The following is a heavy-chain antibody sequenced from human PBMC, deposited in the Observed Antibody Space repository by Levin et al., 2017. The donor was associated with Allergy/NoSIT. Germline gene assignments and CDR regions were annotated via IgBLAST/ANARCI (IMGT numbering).Heavy chain of an antibody. D-gene: IGHD2-2*01. CDR3: ARGFYCSSTSCYVAFDI. Sequence: GSLRLSCAVYGGSFSGYYWSWIRQPPGKGLEWIGEINHSGSTNYNPSLKSRVTISVDTSKNQFSLKLSSVTAADTAVYYCARGFYCSSTSCYVAFDIWGQGTMVTVSS. CDR1: GGSFSGYY. CDR2: INHSGST. V-gene: IGHV4-34*01. J-gene: IGHJ3*02.